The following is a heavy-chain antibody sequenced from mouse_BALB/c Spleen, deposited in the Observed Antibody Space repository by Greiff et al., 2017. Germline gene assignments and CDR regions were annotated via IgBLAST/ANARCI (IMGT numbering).Heavy chain of an antibody. Sequence: VQLQQPGAELVKPGTSVRLSCKASGYNFTSYWINWVNLRPGHGLEWIGVIYPGGGSTNYNEKFKRKATLTVSTSSCTAYMQLRSLASEDAALYYCARGGYGYSHYYAMDYWGQGTSVTVSS. CDR1: GYNFTSYW. V-gene: IGHV1-55*01. CDR2: IYPGGGST. J-gene: IGHJ4*01. D-gene: IGHD3-1*01. CDR3: ARGGYGYSHYYAMDY.